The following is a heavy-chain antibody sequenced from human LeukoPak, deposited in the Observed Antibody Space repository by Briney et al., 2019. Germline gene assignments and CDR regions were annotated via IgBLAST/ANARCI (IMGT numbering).Heavy chain of an antibody. Sequence: GGSLRLSCAASGFTFSSYSMNWVRQAPGKGLDWVSYISSSSSTVYYADSVKGRFTISRDNAKNSLFLQMNSLRAEDTAVYYCARDRGYCRGGTCYADAFDIWGKGTMVTVSS. D-gene: IGHD2-15*01. CDR1: GFTFSSYS. J-gene: IGHJ3*02. CDR2: ISSSSSTV. V-gene: IGHV3-48*01. CDR3: ARDRGYCRGGTCYADAFDI.